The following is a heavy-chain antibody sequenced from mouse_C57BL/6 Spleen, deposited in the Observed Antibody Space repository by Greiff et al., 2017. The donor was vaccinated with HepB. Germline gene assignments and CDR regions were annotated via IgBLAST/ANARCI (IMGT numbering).Heavy chain of an antibody. Sequence: VQLQESGAELVRPGTSVKMSCKASGYTFTNYWIGWAKQRPGHGLEWIGDIYPGGGYTNYNEKFKGKATLTADKSSSTAYMQFSSLTSEDSAIYYCARRALEYYFDYWGQGTTLTVSS. J-gene: IGHJ2*01. CDR3: ARRALEYYFDY. V-gene: IGHV1-63*01. CDR1: GYTFTNYW. D-gene: IGHD3-3*01. CDR2: IYPGGGYT.